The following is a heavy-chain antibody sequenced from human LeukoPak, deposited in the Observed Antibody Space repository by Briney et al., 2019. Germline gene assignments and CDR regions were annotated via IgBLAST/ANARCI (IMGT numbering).Heavy chain of an antibody. CDR3: GRNDITGYEFFNY. CDR2: IYYIGTT. V-gene: IGHV4-59*08. J-gene: IGHJ4*02. Sequence: SETLSLTCTVSGGSTSSNYWSWIRQPPGKGLEWIGYIYYIGTTSYNPSLKSLVIISIDTSMNQFSLKMISVTAADTAVYYCGRNDITGYEFFNYWGQGILVTVSS. CDR1: GGSTSSNY. D-gene: IGHD5-12*01.